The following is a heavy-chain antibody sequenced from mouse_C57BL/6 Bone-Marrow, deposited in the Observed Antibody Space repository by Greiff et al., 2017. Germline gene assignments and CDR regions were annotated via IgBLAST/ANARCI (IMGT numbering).Heavy chain of an antibody. D-gene: IGHD1-1*01. J-gene: IGHJ3*01. V-gene: IGHV14-4*01. CDR3: TTVVFYGSSFPFAY. Sequence: EVQLQQSGAELVRPGASVKLSCTASGFNIKDDYMHWVKQRPEQGLEWIGWIDPENGDTEYASKFQGKATITADTSSNTAYLQLSSLTSEDTAVYYCTTVVFYGSSFPFAYWGQETLVTVSA. CDR1: GFNIKDDY. CDR2: IDPENGDT.